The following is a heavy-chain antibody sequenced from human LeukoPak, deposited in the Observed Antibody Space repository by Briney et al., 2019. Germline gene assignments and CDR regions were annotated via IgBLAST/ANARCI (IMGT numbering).Heavy chain of an antibody. D-gene: IGHD3-22*01. CDR3: ARGGSGYYPFDY. CDR2: ISGNKIST. J-gene: IGHJ4*02. CDR1: GFTFSSYA. V-gene: IGHV3-23*01. Sequence: GGSLRLSCAASGFTFSSYAMSWVRQAPGKGLEWVSAISGNKISTYYADSVKGRFTISRDNSKNTLYLQMNSLRAEDTAVYYCARGGSGYYPFDYWGQGTLVTVSS.